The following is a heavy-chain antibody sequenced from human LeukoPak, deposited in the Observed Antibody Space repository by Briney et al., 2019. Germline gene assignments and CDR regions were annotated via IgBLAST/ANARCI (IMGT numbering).Heavy chain of an antibody. CDR1: GYTFTSYD. CDR2: MNPNSGNT. Sequence: ASVKVSCKASGYTFTSYDINWVRQATGQGLEWMGWMNPNSGNTGYAQKFQGRVTITRNTSISTAYMELSSLRSEDTAVYYCARLWWELPNYYYYMDVWGKGTTVTVSS. CDR3: ARLWWELPNYYYYMDV. J-gene: IGHJ6*03. D-gene: IGHD1-26*01. V-gene: IGHV1-8*03.